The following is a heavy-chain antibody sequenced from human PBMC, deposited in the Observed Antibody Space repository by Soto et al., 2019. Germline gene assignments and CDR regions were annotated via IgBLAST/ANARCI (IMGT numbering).Heavy chain of an antibody. V-gene: IGHV3-72*01. CDR2: IRNKANSYTT. D-gene: IGHD3-3*01. CDR3: MKAVSSGYYVGDY. CDR1: GFTFSDHY. J-gene: IGHJ4*02. Sequence: GGSLRLSCAASGFTFSDHYMDWVRQAPGKGLEWVGRIRNKANSYTTEYAASVKGRFTISRDDSNNSLYLQMNSLRTEDTAVYYCMKAVSSGYYVGDYWGKGTLVTVSS.